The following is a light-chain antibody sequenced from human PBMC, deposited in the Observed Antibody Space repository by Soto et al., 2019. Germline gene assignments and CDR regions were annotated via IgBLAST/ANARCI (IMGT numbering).Light chain of an antibody. CDR1: QSVRRF. V-gene: IGKV1-5*01. Sequence: DIQMNPCCSTLSACGGDRLPSALRASQSVRRFLAWYQQKPGKAPKLLIYDASILESGVPSRFSGTGSGTEFTLTISRLQTDDFATYYCQQYSSYWTFGQGTKVDIK. J-gene: IGKJ1*01. CDR3: QQYSSYWT. CDR2: DAS.